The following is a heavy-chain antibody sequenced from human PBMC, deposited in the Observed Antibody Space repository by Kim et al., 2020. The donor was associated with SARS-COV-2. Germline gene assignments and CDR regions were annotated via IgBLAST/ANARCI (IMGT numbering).Heavy chain of an antibody. CDR2: IYYSGST. CDR3: AGVGEVDFWSDYLGFVY. D-gene: IGHD3-3*01. V-gene: IGHV4-59*01. J-gene: IGHJ4*01. Sequence: SETLSLTCTVSGGSISSNYWSWVRQPPGKGLEWIGYIYYSGSTNYNPSLKSRVTISVDTSKNQFSLKLSSVTAADTAVYYFAGVGEVDFWSDYLGFVYWG. CDR1: GGSISSNY.